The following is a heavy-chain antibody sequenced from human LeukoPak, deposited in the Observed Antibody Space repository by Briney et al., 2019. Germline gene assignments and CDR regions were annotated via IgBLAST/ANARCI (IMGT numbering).Heavy chain of an antibody. J-gene: IGHJ4*02. CDR3: ARENLAAAADY. D-gene: IGHD6-25*01. CDR1: GFTFSSYG. CDR2: ISYDGSNK. V-gene: IGHV3-30*03. Sequence: GGSLRLSCAASGFTFSSYGMHWVRQAPGKGLEWVAVISYDGSNKYYADSVKGRFTISRDNAKNTLYLQMNSLRLEDTAVYYCARENLAAAADYWGQGTVVTVSS.